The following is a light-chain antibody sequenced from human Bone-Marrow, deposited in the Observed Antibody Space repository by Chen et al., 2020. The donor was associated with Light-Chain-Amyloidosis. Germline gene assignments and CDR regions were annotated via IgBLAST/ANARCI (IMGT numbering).Light chain of an antibody. CDR3: QVWDRSSDRPV. CDR1: NIGSTS. CDR2: DDS. V-gene: IGLV3-21*02. Sequence: SYLLTQPSSLSVAPGQTATIACGGNNIGSTSVHWYQQTPGQAPLLVVYDDSDRPSGIPERLSGSNSGNTATLTISRVEAGDEADYYCQVWDRSSDRPVFGGGTKLTVL. J-gene: IGLJ3*02.